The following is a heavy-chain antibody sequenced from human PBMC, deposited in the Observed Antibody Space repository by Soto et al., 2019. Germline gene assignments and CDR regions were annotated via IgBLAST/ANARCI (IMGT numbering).Heavy chain of an antibody. D-gene: IGHD3-3*01. V-gene: IGHV3-23*01. CDR3: AKDIVGTIFGVAYFDY. Sequence: PGGSLRLSCAASGFTFSGYAMSWVRQAPGKGLEWVSAISGSGGSTYYADSVKGRFTISRDNSKNTLYLQMNSLRAEDTAVYYCAKDIVGTIFGVAYFDYWGQGTLVTVSS. CDR1: GFTFSGYA. CDR2: ISGSGGST. J-gene: IGHJ4*02.